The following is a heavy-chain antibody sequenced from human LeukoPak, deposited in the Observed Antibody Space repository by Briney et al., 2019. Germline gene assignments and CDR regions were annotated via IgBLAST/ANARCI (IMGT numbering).Heavy chain of an antibody. Sequence: ASVKVSCKASGYTFTSYYMHWVRQAPGQGLEWMGIINPSGGSTSYAQKFQGSVTMTRDTSTSTVYMELSCLRSEDTAVYYCAGGRPGFFDYWGQGTLVTVSS. CDR2: INPSGGST. D-gene: IGHD6-25*01. V-gene: IGHV1-46*01. CDR1: GYTFTSYY. CDR3: AGGRPGFFDY. J-gene: IGHJ4*02.